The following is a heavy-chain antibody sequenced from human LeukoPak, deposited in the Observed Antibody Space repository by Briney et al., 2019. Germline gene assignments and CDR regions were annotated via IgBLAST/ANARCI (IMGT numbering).Heavy chain of an antibody. CDR1: GYTFTKYG. D-gene: IGHD4-17*01. J-gene: IGHJ4*02. Sequence: ASVKVSCKASGYTFTKYGITWVRQAPGQGLEWMGWISTYNGNTNYAQKLQGRVTMTTDTSTSTAYMELRSLISDDAAVYYCARGDDYGDYWGLYWGQGTLVTVSS. V-gene: IGHV1-18*01. CDR3: ARGDDYGDYWGLY. CDR2: ISTYNGNT.